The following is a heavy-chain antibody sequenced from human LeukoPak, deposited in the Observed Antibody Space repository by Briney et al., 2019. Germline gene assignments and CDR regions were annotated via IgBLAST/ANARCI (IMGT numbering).Heavy chain of an antibody. Sequence: PSETLSLTCAVYGGSFSGYYWTWIRQPPGKGLEWIAEIIHTGRTNYNPSLSSRLTLSVDTSKNHFSLKLSSVTAADTARYYCARGIVKMVYATFDSWGQGTPVTVSS. CDR2: IIHTGRT. V-gene: IGHV4-34*12. CDR1: GGSFSGYY. J-gene: IGHJ4*02. CDR3: ARGIVKMVYATFDS. D-gene: IGHD2-8*01.